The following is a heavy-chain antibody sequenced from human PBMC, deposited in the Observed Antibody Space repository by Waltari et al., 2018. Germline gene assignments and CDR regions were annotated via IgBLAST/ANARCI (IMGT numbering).Heavy chain of an antibody. CDR2: ISGSSSYI. CDR3: ARVFVAAAGSHHDAFDI. J-gene: IGHJ3*02. Sequence: EVQLVESGGGLVKPGGSLRLSCAASGFTFSSYTMNWVRQAPGEGLEWVSSISGSSSYIYYADSVKGRFTISRDNAKNSLYLQMNSLRAEDTAVYYCARVFVAAAGSHHDAFDIWGQGTMVTVSS. V-gene: IGHV3-21*03. D-gene: IGHD6-13*01. CDR1: GFTFSSYT.